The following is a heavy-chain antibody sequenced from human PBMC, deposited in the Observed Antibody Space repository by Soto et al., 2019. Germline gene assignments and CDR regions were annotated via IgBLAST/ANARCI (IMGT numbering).Heavy chain of an antibody. V-gene: IGHV1-2*04. CDR2: INPNSGGT. CDR1: GYTFTGYY. J-gene: IGHJ3*02. CDR3: ARGPQSEGGGRTPVEVSSDAFDI. D-gene: IGHD2-15*01. Sequence: GASVKVSCKASGYTFTGYYMHWVRPAPGQGLEWMGWINPNSGGTNYAQKFQGWVTMTRDTSISTAYMELSRLRSDDTAVYYCARGPQSEGGGRTPVEVSSDAFDIWGQGTMVTVSS.